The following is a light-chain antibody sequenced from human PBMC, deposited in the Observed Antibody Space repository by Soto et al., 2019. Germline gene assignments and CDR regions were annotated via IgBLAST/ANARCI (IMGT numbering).Light chain of an antibody. Sequence: QSVLTQPASVSGSPGQSITISCTGSSSDIGSYKLVSWYQQRPGKGPKLLIYEVTKRPSGVSNRFSGSKSGNTASLTISGLQAEDEAEYFCCSYAGSNTLVFGTGTKLTVL. CDR3: CSYAGSNTLV. V-gene: IGLV2-23*02. J-gene: IGLJ1*01. CDR2: EVT. CDR1: SSDIGSYKL.